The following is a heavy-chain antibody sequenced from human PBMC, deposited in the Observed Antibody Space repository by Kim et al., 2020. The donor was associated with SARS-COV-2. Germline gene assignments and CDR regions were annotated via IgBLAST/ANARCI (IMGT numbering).Heavy chain of an antibody. CDR1: GFTFDDYA. Sequence: GGSLRLSCAASGFTFDDYAMHWVRQAPGKGLEWVSGISWNSGSIGYADSVKGRFTISRDNAKNSLYLQMNSLRAEDTALYYCAKLGTITGTTYYYYYYMDVWGKGTTVTVSS. CDR2: ISWNSGSI. J-gene: IGHJ6*03. CDR3: AKLGTITGTTYYYYYYMDV. V-gene: IGHV3-9*01. D-gene: IGHD1-7*01.